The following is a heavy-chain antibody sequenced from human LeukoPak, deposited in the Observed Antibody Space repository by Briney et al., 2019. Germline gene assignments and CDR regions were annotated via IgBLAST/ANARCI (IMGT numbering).Heavy chain of an antibody. V-gene: IGHV1-69*02. CDR2: IIPILGIA. Sequence: SVKVSCKASGYTFTGYYMHWVRQAPGQGLEWMGRIIPILGIANYAQKFQGRVTITADKSTSTAYMELSSLRSEDTAVYYCALGPGFWSGYNPFDYWGQGTLVTVSS. CDR3: ALGPGFWSGYNPFDY. D-gene: IGHD3-3*01. J-gene: IGHJ4*02. CDR1: GYTFTGYY.